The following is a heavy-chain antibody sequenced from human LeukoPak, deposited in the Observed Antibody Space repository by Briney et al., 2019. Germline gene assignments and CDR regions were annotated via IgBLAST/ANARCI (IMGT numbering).Heavy chain of an antibody. V-gene: IGHV3-15*01. CDR3: TTTSETTVVTTDY. CDR1: AFTFSKAW. D-gene: IGHD4-23*01. Sequence: PGGSLRLSCAPSAFTFSKAWMSWVRQAPGKGLEWVGRIKSKTDGGTIDYAAPVKGRFTISRDDSQNTLYLQMNSLKTEDTAVYYCTTTSETTVVTTDYWGQGTLVTVSS. J-gene: IGHJ4*02. CDR2: IKSKTDGGTI.